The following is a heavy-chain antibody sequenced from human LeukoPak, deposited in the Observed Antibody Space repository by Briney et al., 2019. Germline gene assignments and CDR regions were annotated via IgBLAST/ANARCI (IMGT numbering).Heavy chain of an antibody. V-gene: IGHV3-21*04. CDR2: ISSSSYI. J-gene: IGHJ4*02. D-gene: IGHD1-26*01. CDR3: AKDLGRYRNNFFDY. Sequence: SGGSLRLSCAASGFTFSSYSMNWVRQAPGKGLEWVSSISSSSYIYYADSVKGRFTISRDNAKNSLYLQMNSLRADDTAVYYCAKDLGRYRNNFFDYWGQGNLVTVSS. CDR1: GFTFSSYS.